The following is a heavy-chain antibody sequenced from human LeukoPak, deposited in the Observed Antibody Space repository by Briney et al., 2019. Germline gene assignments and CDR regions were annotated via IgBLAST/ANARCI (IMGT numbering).Heavy chain of an antibody. CDR1: GGSISSSSYY. CDR3: ARTITICGVVIVGFDY. J-gene: IGHJ4*02. CDR2: IYYSGST. V-gene: IGHV4-39*07. Sequence: SETLSLTCTVSGGSISSSSYYWGWIRQPPGKGLEWFGSIYYSGSTYYNPSLKSRVTISVDTSKHQFSLKLSSVTAADTAVYYCARTITICGVVIVGFDYWGQGTLVTVSS. D-gene: IGHD3-3*01.